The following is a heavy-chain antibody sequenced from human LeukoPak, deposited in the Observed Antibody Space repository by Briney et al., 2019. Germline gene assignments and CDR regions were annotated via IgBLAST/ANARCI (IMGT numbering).Heavy chain of an antibody. Sequence: GGSLRLSCAASGFTVSSNYMSWVRQAPGKGLEWVSVIYSGGSTYYAYSVKGRFTISRDNSKNTLYLQMNSLRAEDTAVHYCARDLYYYDSSGYYYYGMDVWGQGTTVTVSS. CDR2: IYSGGST. D-gene: IGHD3-22*01. J-gene: IGHJ6*02. CDR3: ARDLYYYDSSGYYYYGMDV. CDR1: GFTVSSNY. V-gene: IGHV3-66*01.